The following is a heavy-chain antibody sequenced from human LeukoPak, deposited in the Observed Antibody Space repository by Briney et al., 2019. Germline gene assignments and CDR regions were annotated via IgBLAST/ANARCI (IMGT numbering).Heavy chain of an antibody. CDR2: ISGSGGST. Sequence: GGSLRLSCAASGFTFSSYAMSWVRQAPGKGLEWVSAISGSGGSTCYADSVKGRFTISRDNSKNTLYLQMNSLRAEDTAVYYCPKSIAVAGFPFDYWGQGTLVTVPS. CDR1: GFTFSSYA. CDR3: PKSIAVAGFPFDY. J-gene: IGHJ4*02. D-gene: IGHD6-19*01. V-gene: IGHV3-23*01.